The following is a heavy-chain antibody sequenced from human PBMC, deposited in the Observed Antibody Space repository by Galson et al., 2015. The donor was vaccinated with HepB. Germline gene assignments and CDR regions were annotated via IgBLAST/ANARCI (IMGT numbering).Heavy chain of an antibody. CDR2: INHSGST. V-gene: IGHV4-34*01. J-gene: IGHJ4*02. CDR1: GRSFSGYY. D-gene: IGHD1-26*01. Sequence: ETLSLTCAVYGRSFSGYYWSWIRQPPGKGLEWIGEINHSGSTNYNPSLKSRVTISVDTSKNQFSLKLSSVTAADTAVYYCARAIGIVGAGFLRRVHYFDYWGQGTLVTVSS. CDR3: ARAIGIVGAGFLRRVHYFDY.